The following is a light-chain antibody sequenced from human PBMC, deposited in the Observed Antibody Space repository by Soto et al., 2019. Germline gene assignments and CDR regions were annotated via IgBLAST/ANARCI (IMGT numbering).Light chain of an antibody. CDR3: AAWDDSLSGRV. V-gene: IGLV2-14*01. CDR2: EVS. J-gene: IGLJ3*02. Sequence: QSALTQPASVSGSPGQSITISCTGTSSDVGGYNYVSWYQQHPGKAPKLMIYEVSNRPSGISNRFSGSKSGNTASLTISGLRSEDEADYYCAAWDDSLSGRVFGGGTKLTVL. CDR1: SSDVGGYNY.